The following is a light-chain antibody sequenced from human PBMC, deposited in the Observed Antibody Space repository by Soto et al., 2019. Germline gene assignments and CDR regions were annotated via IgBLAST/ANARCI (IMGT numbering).Light chain of an antibody. Sequence: EVVLTQSPGTLSLSPGERATLSCRASQSVSNNYLAWYQQKPGQSPKLLIFGSSDMSTGIPDRFSGSGSGTDFTLNISSLEPEDFAVYYCQQYGSSPPYTFGQGTKLEIK. V-gene: IGKV3-20*01. CDR3: QQYGSSPPYT. CDR2: GSS. J-gene: IGKJ2*01. CDR1: QSVSNNY.